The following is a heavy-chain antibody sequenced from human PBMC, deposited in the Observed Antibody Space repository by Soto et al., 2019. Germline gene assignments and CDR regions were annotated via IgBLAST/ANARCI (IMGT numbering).Heavy chain of an antibody. J-gene: IGHJ6*02. D-gene: IGHD3-3*01. CDR2: IGTAGDT. CDR3: ARSLLPFTEDDFWSGYFSGLDV. V-gene: IGHV3-13*01. CDR1: GFTFSSYD. Sequence: EVQLVESGGGLVQPGGSLRLSCAASGFTFSSYDMHWVRQATGKGLEWVSAIGTAGDTYYPGSVKGRFTISRENAKNSLYLQMNSLRAGDTAVYYCARSLLPFTEDDFWSGYFSGLDVWGQGTTVTVSS.